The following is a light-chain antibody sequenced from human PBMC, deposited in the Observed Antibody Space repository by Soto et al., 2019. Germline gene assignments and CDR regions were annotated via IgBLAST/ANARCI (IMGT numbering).Light chain of an antibody. CDR2: GAS. CDR3: HQYGILPRT. J-gene: IGKJ1*01. V-gene: IGKV3-20*01. CDR1: QSLTNNY. Sequence: EIVLTQSPGTLSMSPGERATLSCRASQSLTNNYLAWFQQKPGQAPRLLIYGASNRPTDIPDRFSGSESGTDFSLTISRLEPEDFAVYYCHQYGILPRTFGQGTKVEIK.